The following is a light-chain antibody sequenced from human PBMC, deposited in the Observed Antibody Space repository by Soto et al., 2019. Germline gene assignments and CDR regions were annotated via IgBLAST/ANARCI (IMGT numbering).Light chain of an antibody. V-gene: IGKV3-15*01. Sequence: EIVLTQSPGTLSLSPGERATLSCRASQSVRSSYLAWYQHKPGQAPRLLIYGASTRATGIPARFSASGSGTEFTLTISSLQSEDFAVYDGQQYNNWPRTFGQGTKVDIK. CDR3: QQYNNWPRT. J-gene: IGKJ1*01. CDR1: QSVRSSY. CDR2: GAS.